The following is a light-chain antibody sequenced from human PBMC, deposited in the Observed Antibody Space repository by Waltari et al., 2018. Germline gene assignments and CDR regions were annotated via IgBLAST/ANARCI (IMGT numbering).Light chain of an antibody. CDR2: DVS. CDR3: SSYSSVTNVV. J-gene: IGLJ2*01. Sequence: QSALTQPASASGSPGQSITISCTGTSSDVGGHPYVSWYQQHPGEAPKLIIYDVSSRPSGVSPRFSASRSGNTASLTISGLRTEDEADYYCSSYSSVTNVVFGGGTKLTVL. CDR1: SSDVGGHPY. V-gene: IGLV2-14*01.